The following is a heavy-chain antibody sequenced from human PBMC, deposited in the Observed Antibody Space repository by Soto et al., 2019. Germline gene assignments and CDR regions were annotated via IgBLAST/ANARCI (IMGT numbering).Heavy chain of an antibody. V-gene: IGHV4-59*01. J-gene: IGHJ4*02. CDR3: ARTTAVPNTLRSRYFFDY. D-gene: IGHD4-17*01. CDR1: GGSFSGYY. Sequence: KPSETLSLTCAVYGGSFSGYYWSWIRQPPGKRLEWIGYVYYSGTTNYNPSLKSRVTISVDLSKNQFSLRLSSVTTADTALYYCARTTAVPNTLRSRYFFDYWGQGTLVTVSS. CDR2: VYYSGTT.